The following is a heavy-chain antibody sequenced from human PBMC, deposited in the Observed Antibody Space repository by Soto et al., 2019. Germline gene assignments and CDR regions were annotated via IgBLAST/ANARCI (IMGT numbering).Heavy chain of an antibody. CDR3: ARFEEYYYDSSGYYPAWGFDY. Sequence: QLQLQESGPGLVKPSETLSLTCTVSGGSISSSSYYWGWIRQPPGKGLEWIGSIYYSGSTYYNPSLKSRVTISVATSKNQFPLKLSSVTAADTAVYYCARFEEYYYDSSGYYPAWGFDYWGQGTLVTVSS. CDR1: GGSISSSSYY. V-gene: IGHV4-39*01. J-gene: IGHJ4*02. CDR2: IYYSGST. D-gene: IGHD3-22*01.